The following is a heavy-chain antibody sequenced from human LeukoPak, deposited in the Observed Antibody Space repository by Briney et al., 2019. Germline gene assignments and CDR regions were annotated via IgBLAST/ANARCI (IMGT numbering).Heavy chain of an antibody. Sequence: SQTLSLTCAISGDSVSSNTVGWHWLRQSPSRGLEWLGRTYYRTKWYNDYAISVNSRITFNPDTSKNQVSLQLISLTPKDTAVYYCARSQHWGYDYWGQGTLVTVAS. V-gene: IGHV6-1*01. D-gene: IGHD7-27*01. J-gene: IGHJ4*02. CDR2: TYYRTKWYN. CDR1: GDSVSSNTVG. CDR3: ARSQHWGYDY.